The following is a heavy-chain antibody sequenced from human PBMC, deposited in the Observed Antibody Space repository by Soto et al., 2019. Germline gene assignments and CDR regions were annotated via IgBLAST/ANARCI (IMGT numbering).Heavy chain of an antibody. CDR1: GFTFSGSA. J-gene: IGHJ6*03. CDR3: SRQASDFWSGKPQYYMDV. V-gene: IGHV3-73*01. CDR2: IRSKANNYAT. D-gene: IGHD3-3*01. Sequence: EVQLVESGGGMVQPGVSLKLSCAASGFTFSGSAMHWVRQASGKGLEWVGRIRSKANNYATAYGASVKGRFTISRDDSKNTAYLQMNSLKTEDTAVYYCSRQASDFWSGKPQYYMDVGGKGTTVTVSS.